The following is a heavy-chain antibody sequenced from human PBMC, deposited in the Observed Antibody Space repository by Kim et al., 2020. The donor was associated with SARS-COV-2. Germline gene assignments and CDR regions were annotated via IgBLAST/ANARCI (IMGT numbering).Heavy chain of an antibody. CDR2: IDSDGNSM. Sequence: GGSLRLSCAASGFMFSSYNMNWVRQAPGKGLEWVAYIDSDGNSMYYADSVNGRFTISRDNAKNSLYLQMNNLRVEDTALYYCASLYYDTSSYDDWGQGTL. CDR1: GFMFSSYN. V-gene: IGHV3-48*03. CDR3: ASLYYDTSSYDD. D-gene: IGHD3-22*01. J-gene: IGHJ4*02.